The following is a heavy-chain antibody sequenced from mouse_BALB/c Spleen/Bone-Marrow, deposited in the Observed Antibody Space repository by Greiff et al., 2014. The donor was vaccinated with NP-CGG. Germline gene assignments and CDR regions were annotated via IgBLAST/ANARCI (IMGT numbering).Heavy chain of an antibody. D-gene: IGHD2-4*01. Sequence: VQLKDSGTVLARPGAYVKMSCKASGYSFISYWMHWVKQRPGQGLEWIGAIYPGNSDASYNQKVKGKAKLTAVTSASTAYMELISLTNEDPAVYYCTRWGVYDYDGGFAYWGQGTLVTVSA. CDR2: IYPGNSDA. CDR3: TRWGVYDYDGGFAY. CDR1: GYSFISYW. V-gene: IGHV1-5*01. J-gene: IGHJ3*01.